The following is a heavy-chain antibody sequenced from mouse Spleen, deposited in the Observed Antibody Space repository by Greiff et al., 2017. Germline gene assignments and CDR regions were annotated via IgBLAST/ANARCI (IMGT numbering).Heavy chain of an antibody. CDR1: GDSITSGY. J-gene: IGHJ1*01. CDR3: ARYYYGSSSYWYFDG. Sequence: EVKPQESGPSLVKPSQTLSLTCSVTGDSITSGYWNWIRKFPGNKLEYMGYISYSGSTYYNPSLKSRISITRDTSKNQYYLQLNSVTTEDTATYYCARYYYGSSSYWYFDGWGAGTTVTVSS. V-gene: IGHV3-8*02. CDR2: ISYSGST. D-gene: IGHD1-1*01.